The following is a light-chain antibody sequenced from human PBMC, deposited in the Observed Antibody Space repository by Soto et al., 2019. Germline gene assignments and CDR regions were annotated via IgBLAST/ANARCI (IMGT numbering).Light chain of an antibody. CDR2: DAS. V-gene: IGKV1-39*01. CDR1: RSISDW. CDR3: QQSYSTPPGT. J-gene: IGKJ1*01. Sequence: DIQITQSPSTLSPSVGDRVTITCRASRSISDWLAWYQQKPGKAPKLLIYDASSLESGVPSRFSGSGSGTDFTLTISSLQPEDFATYYCQQSYSTPPGTFGQGTKVDI.